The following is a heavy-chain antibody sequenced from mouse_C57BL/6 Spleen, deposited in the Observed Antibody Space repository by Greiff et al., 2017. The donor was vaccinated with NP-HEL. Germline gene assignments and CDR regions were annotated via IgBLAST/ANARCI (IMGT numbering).Heavy chain of an antibody. Sequence: EVQLVESGGDLVKPGGSLKLSCAASGFTFSSYGMSWVRQTPDKRLEWVATISSGGSYTYYPDSVKGRFTISRDNAKNTLYLQMSSLKSEDTAMYYCARHAKNYDYDEKTWFAYWGQGTLVTVSA. D-gene: IGHD2-4*01. CDR3: ARHAKNYDYDEKTWFAY. V-gene: IGHV5-6*01. J-gene: IGHJ3*01. CDR1: GFTFSSYG. CDR2: ISSGGSYT.